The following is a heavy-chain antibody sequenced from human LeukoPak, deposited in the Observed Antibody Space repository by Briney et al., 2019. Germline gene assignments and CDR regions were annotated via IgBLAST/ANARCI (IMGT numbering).Heavy chain of an antibody. Sequence: PGGSLRLSCTASGFTFSSYAMHWVRQAPGKGLEWVAVLWYDGSNKYYADSVKGRFTISRDHSKNTLYLQMKSLRAEDTAVYYCARELEIAVAGTLGYWGQGTLVTVSS. V-gene: IGHV3-33*01. J-gene: IGHJ4*02. CDR2: LWYDGSNK. CDR1: GFTFSSYA. D-gene: IGHD6-19*01. CDR3: ARELEIAVAGTLGY.